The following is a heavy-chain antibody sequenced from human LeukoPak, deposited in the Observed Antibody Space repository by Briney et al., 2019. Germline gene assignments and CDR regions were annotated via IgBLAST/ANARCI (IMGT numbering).Heavy chain of an antibody. CDR3: ARLGYCITTSCPTADWFDP. J-gene: IGHJ5*02. CDR2: IYYTGGT. Sequence: KTSETLSLTCTVSGGSISSSSYYWGWIRQPPGKGLEWIGNIYYTGGTYYNPSLKSRVTISVDTSKNQFSPKLSSVTAADTAVYYCARLGYCITTSCPTADWFDPWGQGTLVTVSS. CDR1: GGSISSSSYY. D-gene: IGHD2-2*03. V-gene: IGHV4-39*01.